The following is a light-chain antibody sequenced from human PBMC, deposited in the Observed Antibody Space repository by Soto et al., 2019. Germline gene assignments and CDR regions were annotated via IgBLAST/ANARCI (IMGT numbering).Light chain of an antibody. V-gene: IGKV1-5*01. CDR1: QTISGW. Sequence: DIQMTQPPSTLSASVGDTVTITFRASQTISGWLAWYQQKPGEVPKLLIYDASALPRGVPSRFSGSGSGTKFTLTIASLQPDDFATYYCQQYETFSGTFGPGTKVDI. CDR2: DAS. J-gene: IGKJ1*01. CDR3: QQYETFSGT.